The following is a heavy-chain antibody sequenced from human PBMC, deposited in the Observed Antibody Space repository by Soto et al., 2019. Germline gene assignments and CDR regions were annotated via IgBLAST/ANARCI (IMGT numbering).Heavy chain of an antibody. CDR2: IYYSGST. J-gene: IGHJ3*02. CDR1: GGSVSSGSYY. CDR3: ARVVVDAFDI. D-gene: IGHD2-15*01. Sequence: QVQLQESGPGLVKPSETLSLTCTVSGGSVSSGSYYWSWIRQPPGKGLEWIVYIYYSGSTNYNPSLKSRVTISVDTSKNQFSLKLSSVTAADTAVYYCARVVVDAFDIWGQGTMVTVSS. V-gene: IGHV4-61*01.